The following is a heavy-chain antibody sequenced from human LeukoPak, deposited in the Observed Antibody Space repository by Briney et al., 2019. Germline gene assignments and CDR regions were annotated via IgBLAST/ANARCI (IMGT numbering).Heavy chain of an antibody. CDR1: GFTFSSYA. Sequence: GSLRLSCAASGFTFSSYAMSWVRQAPGKGLEWIGYIYYSGSTNYNPSLKSRVTISVDTSKNQFSLKLSSVTAADTAVYYCARGGSWIQLWSPYYYYYMDVWGKGTTVTVSS. CDR2: IYYSGST. J-gene: IGHJ6*03. V-gene: IGHV4-59*01. CDR3: ARGGSWIQLWSPYYYYYMDV. D-gene: IGHD5-18*01.